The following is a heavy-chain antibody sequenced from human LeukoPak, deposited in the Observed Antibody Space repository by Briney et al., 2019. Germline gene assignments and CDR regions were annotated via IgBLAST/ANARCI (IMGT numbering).Heavy chain of an antibody. CDR3: ARGREGYYYDSSGYFHY. D-gene: IGHD3-22*01. Sequence: ASVEVSCKASGYTFTGYYMHWVRQAPGQGLEWMGWINPNSGGTNYAQKFQGRVTMTRDTSISTAYMELSRLRSDDTAVYYCARGREGYYYDSSGYFHYWGQGTLVTVSS. V-gene: IGHV1-2*02. CDR2: INPNSGGT. CDR1: GYTFTGYY. J-gene: IGHJ4*02.